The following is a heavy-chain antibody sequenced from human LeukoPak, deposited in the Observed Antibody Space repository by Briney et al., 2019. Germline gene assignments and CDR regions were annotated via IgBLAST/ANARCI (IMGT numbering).Heavy chain of an antibody. J-gene: IGHJ4*02. CDR1: GGTFSSYA. D-gene: IGHD2-2*01. CDR2: IIPILGIA. Sequence: GASVKVSFKASGGTFSSYAITWVRQAPGQGLEWMGRIIPILGIATYAQNFQGRVTITADKSKSTAYMELSSLRSEDTAVYYCARDLGVSCSSTSCSVAPSDFWGQGTLVTVSS. V-gene: IGHV1-69*04. CDR3: ARDLGVSCSSTSCSVAPSDF.